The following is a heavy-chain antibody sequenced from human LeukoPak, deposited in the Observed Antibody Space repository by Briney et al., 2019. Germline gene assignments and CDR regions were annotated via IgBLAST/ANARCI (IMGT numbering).Heavy chain of an antibody. D-gene: IGHD3-16*01. CDR1: GGSISSSNW. J-gene: IGHJ1*01. CDR3: ARDRSGGADFQH. CDR2: IYHTGST. V-gene: IGHV4-4*02. Sequence: PSGTLSLTCAVSGGSISSSNWWGWVRQPPGKGLEWIGEIYHTGSTNSNPSLKSRVTISVDKSKNQFSLKLRSVTAADTALYYCARDRSGGADFQHWGQGTLVTVSS.